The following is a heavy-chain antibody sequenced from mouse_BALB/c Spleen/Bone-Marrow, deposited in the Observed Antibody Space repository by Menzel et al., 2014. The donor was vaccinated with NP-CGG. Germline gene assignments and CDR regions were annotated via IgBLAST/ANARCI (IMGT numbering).Heavy chain of an antibody. CDR2: IRNKANGYTT. D-gene: IGHD4-1*01. CDR1: GFTFTDYY. J-gene: IGHJ2*01. CDR3: ARDNWAFDY. Sequence: EVKLMESGGGLVQPGGSLRLSCATSGFTFTDYYMSWVRQPPGKALEWLGFIRNKANGYTTEYSASVKGRFTISRDNSQSILYLQMNTLRAEDSATYYCARDNWAFDYWGQGTTLTVSS. V-gene: IGHV7-3*02.